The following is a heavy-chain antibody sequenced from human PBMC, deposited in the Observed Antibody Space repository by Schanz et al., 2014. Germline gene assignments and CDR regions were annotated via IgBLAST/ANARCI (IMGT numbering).Heavy chain of an antibody. V-gene: IGHV3-11*06. D-gene: IGHD4-17*01. J-gene: IGHJ4*02. CDR3: ARPRFDYGEVDY. CDR2: ISSSSSYI. Sequence: VQLVESGGGFVQPGGSLGLSCVVSGFTFSDYYMSWIRQAPGKGLEWVSSISSSSSYIYYADSVKGRFTISRDNAKNSLYLQMNSLRAEDTAVYYCARPRFDYGEVDYWGQGTLVTVSS. CDR1: GFTFSDYY.